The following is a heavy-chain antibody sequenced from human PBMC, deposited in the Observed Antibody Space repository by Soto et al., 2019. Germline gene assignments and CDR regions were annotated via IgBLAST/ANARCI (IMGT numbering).Heavy chain of an antibody. CDR1: GFTFSSYG. V-gene: IGHV3-30*03. CDR3: ASRGYFDY. J-gene: IGHJ4*02. Sequence: QVQLVESGGGVVQPGRSLRLSCAASGFTFSSYGMHWVRQAPGKGLEWVAVISYDGSNKYYADSVKGRFTISRDNSKNTLYLQMNSLRAEDMAVYYCASRGYFDYWGQGTLVTVSS. CDR2: ISYDGSNK.